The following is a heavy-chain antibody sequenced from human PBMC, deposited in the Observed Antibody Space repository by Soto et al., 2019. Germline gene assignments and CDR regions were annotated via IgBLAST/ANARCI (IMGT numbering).Heavy chain of an antibody. CDR3: AKIYCSATNCPFDY. D-gene: IGHD2-2*01. Sequence: PGGSLRLSCAASGFTFSSYSMNWVRQAPGKGLEWVSGISGGGSSIYYVDSVKGRFTISRDNSKNILYLHMTSLSAEDTAVYYCAKIYCSATNCPFDYCGQGTVVTVSS. CDR1: GFTFSSYS. J-gene: IGHJ4*02. CDR2: ISGGGSSI. V-gene: IGHV3-23*01.